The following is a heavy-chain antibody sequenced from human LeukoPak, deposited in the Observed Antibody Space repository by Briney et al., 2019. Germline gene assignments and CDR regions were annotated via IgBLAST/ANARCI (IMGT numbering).Heavy chain of an antibody. Sequence: GGSLRLSCGASGFTFTTYAMTWVRQAPGKGLEWVSGISWNSGSIGYADSVKGRFTISRDNAKNSLYLQMNSLRAEDMALYYCAKAGGYYDSSGLDAFDIWGQGTMVTVSS. V-gene: IGHV3-9*03. D-gene: IGHD3-22*01. CDR1: GFTFTTYA. CDR3: AKAGGYYDSSGLDAFDI. J-gene: IGHJ3*02. CDR2: ISWNSGSI.